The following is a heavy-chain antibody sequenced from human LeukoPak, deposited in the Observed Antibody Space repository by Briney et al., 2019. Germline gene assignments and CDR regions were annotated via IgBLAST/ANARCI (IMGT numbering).Heavy chain of an antibody. V-gene: IGHV1-2*02. CDR2: INPNSGGT. Sequence: ASVKVSCKASGYTFTGYYMHWVRQAPGQGLEWMGWINPNSGGTNYAQKFQGRVTMTRDTSISTAYMELSRLRSDDTAVYYCARRYDFWSGYYKGPMYYFDYWGQGTMVTVSS. J-gene: IGHJ4*03. CDR3: ARRYDFWSGYYKGPMYYFDY. D-gene: IGHD3-3*01. CDR1: GYTFTGYY.